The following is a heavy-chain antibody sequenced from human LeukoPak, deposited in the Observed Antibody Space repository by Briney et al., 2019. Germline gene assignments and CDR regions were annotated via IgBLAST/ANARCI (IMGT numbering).Heavy chain of an antibody. CDR2: IVVGSGTA. J-gene: IGHJ4*02. CDR1: GFTFTSSA. V-gene: IGHV1-58*02. Sequence: SVKVSCKASGFTFTSSAMQWVRQARGQRLEWIGWIVVGSGTANYAQKFQGRVTITADKSTSTAYMELSSLRSEDTAVYYCARYDLYAPYYFDYWGQGTLVTVSS. CDR3: ARYDLYAPYYFDY. D-gene: IGHD3-3*01.